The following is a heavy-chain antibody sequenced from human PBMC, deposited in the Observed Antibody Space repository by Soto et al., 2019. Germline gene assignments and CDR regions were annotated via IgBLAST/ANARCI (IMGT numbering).Heavy chain of an antibody. D-gene: IGHD2-15*01. CDR3: ASSSGGSPEYFQH. CDR2: ISYDGSNK. Sequence: QVQLVESGGGVVQPGRSLRLSCAASGFTFSSYAMHWVRQAPGKGLEWVAVISYDGSNKYYADSVKGRFTISRDNSKNTLYLQMNSLRAEDTAVYYCASSSGGSPEYFQHWGQGTLVTVSS. J-gene: IGHJ1*01. V-gene: IGHV3-30-3*01. CDR1: GFTFSSYA.